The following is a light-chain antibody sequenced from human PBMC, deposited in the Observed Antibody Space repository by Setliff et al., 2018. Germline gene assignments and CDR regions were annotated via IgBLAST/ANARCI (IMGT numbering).Light chain of an antibody. CDR3: AAWDDSLRGYV. V-gene: IGLV1-47*01. CDR2: NNN. CDR1: SSDTGKNY. J-gene: IGLJ1*01. Sequence: QSVLTQSPSASASPGQRVTMSCSGSSSDTGKNYVYWYQQFPGTAPKLLIYNNNQRPSGVPDRFSGSKSGTSASLAISGLRSDDEADYYCAAWDDSLRGYVFGSGTKVTVL.